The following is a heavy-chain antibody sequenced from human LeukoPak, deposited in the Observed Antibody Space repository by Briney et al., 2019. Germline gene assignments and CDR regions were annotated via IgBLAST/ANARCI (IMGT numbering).Heavy chain of an antibody. Sequence: KPSETLSLTCTVSGGSISSYYWSWIRQPAGKGLEWIGRIYTSGSTNYNPSLKSRVTMSVDASKNQFSLKLSSVTAADTAVYYCAREAPLWFGELSFLFDYWGQGTLVTVSS. V-gene: IGHV4-4*07. CDR3: AREAPLWFGELSFLFDY. CDR1: GGSISSYY. CDR2: IYTSGST. D-gene: IGHD3-10*01. J-gene: IGHJ4*02.